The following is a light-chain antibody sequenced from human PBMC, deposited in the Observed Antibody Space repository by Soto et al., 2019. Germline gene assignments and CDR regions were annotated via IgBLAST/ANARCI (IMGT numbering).Light chain of an antibody. V-gene: IGKV3-11*01. CDR3: QQRSNSYT. CDR2: DAS. Sequence: EIVLTQSPATLSLSPGERATLSCRACQSVSSYLAWYQQKPGQAPRLLIYDASNRATGIPGRFSGSGSGTDFTLTISSLEPEDFALYYCQQRSNSYTFGQGTKLEI. J-gene: IGKJ2*01. CDR1: QSVSSY.